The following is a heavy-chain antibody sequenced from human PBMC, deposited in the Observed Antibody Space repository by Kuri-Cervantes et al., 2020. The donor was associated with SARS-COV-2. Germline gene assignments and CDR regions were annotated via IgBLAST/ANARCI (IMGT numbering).Heavy chain of an antibody. J-gene: IGHJ4*02. Sequence: SETLSLTCTVSGGSISSSSYYWGWIRQPPGKGLEWIGSIYYSGSTYYNPSLKGRVTISVDTSKNQFSLKLSSVTAADTAVYYCATHDFWSGSTFDYWGQGTLVTVSS. CDR2: IYYSGST. V-gene: IGHV4-39*01. CDR3: ATHDFWSGSTFDY. D-gene: IGHD3-3*01. CDR1: GGSISSSSYY.